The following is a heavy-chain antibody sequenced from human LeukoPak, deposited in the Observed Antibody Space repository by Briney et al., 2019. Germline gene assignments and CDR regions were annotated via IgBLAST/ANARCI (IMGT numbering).Heavy chain of an antibody. CDR2: IIPILGIA. CDR1: GGTFSSYA. Sequence: SVKVSCKASGGTFSSYAISWVRQAPGQGLEWMGRIIPILGIANYAQKFQGRVTMTRNTSISTAYMELSSLRSEDTAVYYCARGNSAWELLPFDYWGQGTLVTVSS. V-gene: IGHV1-69*04. CDR3: ARGNSAWELLPFDY. D-gene: IGHD1-26*01. J-gene: IGHJ4*02.